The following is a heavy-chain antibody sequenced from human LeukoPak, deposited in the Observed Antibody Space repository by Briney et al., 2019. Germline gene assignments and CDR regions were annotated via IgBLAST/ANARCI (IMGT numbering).Heavy chain of an antibody. V-gene: IGHV4-61*01. D-gene: IGHD3-22*01. CDR1: GGSISSSSYY. J-gene: IGHJ4*02. CDR2: IYYSGST. CDR3: ARDSSGYLDY. Sequence: SETLSLTCTVSGGSISSSSYYWSWIRQPPGKGLEWIGYIYYSGSTNYNPSLKSRVAISVDTSKNQFSLKLSSVTAADTAVYYCARDSSGYLDYWGQGTLVTVSS.